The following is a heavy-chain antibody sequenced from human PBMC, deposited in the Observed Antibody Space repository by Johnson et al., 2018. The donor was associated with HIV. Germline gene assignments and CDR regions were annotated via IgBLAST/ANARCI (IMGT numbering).Heavy chain of an antibody. V-gene: IGHV3-64*01. CDR1: GFTFSSYA. CDR2: ISSNGGST. D-gene: IGHD3-16*02. CDR3: ARGGITFGGVIAPGAFDI. Sequence: VQLVESGGGLVQPGGSLRLSCAASGFTFSSYAMHWVRPAPGKGLEYVSAISSNGGSTYYATSVKGSFTISRDNSKNTLYLQLGSLRAEDMAVYYCARGGITFGGVIAPGAFDIWGQGTMVTVSS. J-gene: IGHJ3*02.